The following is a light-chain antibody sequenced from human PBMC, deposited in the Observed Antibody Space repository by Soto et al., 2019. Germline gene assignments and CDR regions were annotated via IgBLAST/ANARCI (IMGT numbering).Light chain of an antibody. J-gene: IGKJ4*01. CDR1: QTVTSSY. CDR3: QQYGDSIT. Sequence: VLTQSPGSLSLSPGERATVSCRASQTVTSSYLAWYQTRPGRAPQLLIYDAVKIATGISERFSGSEAGSDYTVTISRLDHEDSAVYYCQQYGDSITFGGGTKVEIK. V-gene: IGKV3-20*01. CDR2: DAV.